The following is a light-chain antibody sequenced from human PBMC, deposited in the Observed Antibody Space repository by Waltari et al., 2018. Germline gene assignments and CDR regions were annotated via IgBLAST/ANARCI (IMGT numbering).Light chain of an antibody. CDR3: SSYTFSTNLV. J-gene: IGLJ1*01. CDR2: DVT. V-gene: IGLV2-14*03. CDR1: SSDVGGYDS. Sequence: QSALTQPASVSGSPGQSITIPCTGTSSDVGGYDSVSWYQQHPSKAPKLIIYDVTYRPSGVSSRFSGSKSGNTASLTISGLQAEDEADYHCSSYTFSTNLVFGTGTKVTVL.